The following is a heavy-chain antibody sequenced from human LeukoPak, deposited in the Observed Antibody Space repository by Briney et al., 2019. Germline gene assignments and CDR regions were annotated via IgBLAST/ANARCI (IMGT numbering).Heavy chain of an antibody. D-gene: IGHD3-10*01. J-gene: IGHJ6*02. CDR1: GFTFSSYE. CDR2: ISSSGSTI. CDR3: ASWCYGSGSCDGMDV. Sequence: GGSLRLSCAASGFTFSSYEMNWVRQAPGKGLEWVSYISSSGSTIYYADPVKGRFTISRDNAKNSLYLQMNSLRAEDTAVYYCASWCYGSGSCDGMDVWGQGTTVTVSS. V-gene: IGHV3-48*03.